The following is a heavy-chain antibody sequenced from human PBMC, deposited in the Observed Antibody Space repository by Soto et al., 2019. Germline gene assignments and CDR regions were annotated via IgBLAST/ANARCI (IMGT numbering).Heavy chain of an antibody. CDR2: VYYSGNT. V-gene: IGHV4-39*01. CDR1: GGPITSRSYF. J-gene: IGHJ5*02. CDR3: ARFRDFSYWFDP. Sequence: QVHLQESGPGLVKPSETLSLTCSVSGGPITSRSYFWGWIRQPPGKGLEWIGNVYYSGNTYYNPSLRSRVTMSVASSQRQFSLRLSSVAATDTALYYCARFRDFSYWFDPWGQGTQVTVSS. D-gene: IGHD3-3*01.